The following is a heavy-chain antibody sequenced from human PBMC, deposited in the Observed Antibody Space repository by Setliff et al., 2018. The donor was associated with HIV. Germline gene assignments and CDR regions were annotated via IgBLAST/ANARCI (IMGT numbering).Heavy chain of an antibody. D-gene: IGHD3-10*01. J-gene: IGHJ3*02. V-gene: IGHV4-34*01. Sequence: SETLSLTCAVYNASLSDYHWNWIRQVPEKGLEWIGEVNHSGDANYNPSLESRVTIWVDTSKNKFSLKMRSVTAADTAVYFCAIGLHYHGSGSHRLGAFDIWGRGTLVTVSS. CDR2: VNHSGDA. CDR3: AIGLHYHGSGSHRLGAFDI. CDR1: NASLSDYH.